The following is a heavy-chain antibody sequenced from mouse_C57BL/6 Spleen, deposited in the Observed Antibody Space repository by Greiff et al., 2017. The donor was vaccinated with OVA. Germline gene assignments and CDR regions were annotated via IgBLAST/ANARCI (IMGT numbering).Heavy chain of an antibody. CDR3: ARSTTVVGGFDY. J-gene: IGHJ2*01. CDR2: IDPEDGET. CDR1: GFNIKDYY. D-gene: IGHD1-1*01. Sequence: VQLQQSGAELVKPGASVKLSCTASGFNIKDYYMHWVKQRTEQGLEWIGRIDPEDGETKYATKFQGKAPITADTSSNTSYLQLSSLTSEGTAVYYCARSTTVVGGFDYWGQGTTLTVSS. V-gene: IGHV14-2*01.